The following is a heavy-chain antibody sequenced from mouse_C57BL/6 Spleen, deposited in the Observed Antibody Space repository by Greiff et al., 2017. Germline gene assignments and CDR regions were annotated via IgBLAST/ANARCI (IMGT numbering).Heavy chain of an antibody. V-gene: IGHV1-69*01. Sequence: QVQLKQPGAELVMPGASVKLSCKASGYTFTSYWMHWVKQRPGQGLEWIGEIDPSDSYTNYNQKFKGKSTLTVDKSSITAYMQLSSLTSEDSAVYYCAREEDIEGFSYWGQTILVTFS. CDR3: AREEDIEGFSY. D-gene: IGHD1-3*01. J-gene: IGHJ3*01. CDR2: IDPSDSYT. CDR1: GYTFTSYW.